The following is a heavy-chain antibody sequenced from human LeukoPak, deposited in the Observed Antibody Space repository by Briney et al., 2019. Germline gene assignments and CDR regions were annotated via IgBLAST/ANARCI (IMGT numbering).Heavy chain of an antibody. CDR1: GYTFTSYA. J-gene: IGHJ6*04. V-gene: IGHV1-3*01. CDR2: INAGNGNT. Sequence: ASVKVSCKASGYTFTSYAMHWVRQAPGQRLKWIGWINAGNGNTKYSQKFQGRVTITRDTSASTAYMELSSLRSEDTAVYYCARDKPYGSGSYYIREYYGMDVWGKGTTVTVSS. CDR3: ARDKPYGSGSYYIREYYGMDV. D-gene: IGHD3-10*01.